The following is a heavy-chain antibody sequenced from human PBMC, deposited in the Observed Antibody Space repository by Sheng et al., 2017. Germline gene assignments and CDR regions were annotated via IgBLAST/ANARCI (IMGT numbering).Heavy chain of an antibody. J-gene: IGHJ4*02. Sequence: QVHLVESGGGVVQPGRSLRLSCAASGFPFSGYAMHWVRQAPGKGLEWVSLILHDATNKHYADSVKGRFTISRDDSKNTLYLQINSLKAEDTAVYYCARAASTYYFDYWGQGTLVTVSS. V-gene: IGHV3-30*04. CDR1: GFPFSGYA. CDR3: ARAASTYYFDY. CDR2: ILHDATNK.